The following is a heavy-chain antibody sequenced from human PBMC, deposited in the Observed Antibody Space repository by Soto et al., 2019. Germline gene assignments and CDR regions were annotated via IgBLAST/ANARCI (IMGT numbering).Heavy chain of an antibody. CDR1: GFTFSDHY. Sequence: LXLSCAAFGFTFSDHYMDWVRQAPGKGLEWVGRSRNKSNSYTIEYAASVKGRFTISRDDSQNSLYLQMNSLKNEDTHVYYCARSGTYSFDYWGQGTLVTVYS. V-gene: IGHV3-72*01. CDR2: SRNKSNSYTI. CDR3: ARSGTYSFDY. J-gene: IGHJ4*02. D-gene: IGHD1-26*01.